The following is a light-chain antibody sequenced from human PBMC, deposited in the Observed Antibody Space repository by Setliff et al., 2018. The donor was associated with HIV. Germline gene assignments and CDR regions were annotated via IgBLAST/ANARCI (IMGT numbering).Light chain of an antibody. V-gene: IGLV2-14*03. CDR2: DVT. CDR3: CSYAGSDTYV. Sequence: QSALTQPASVSGSPGQSITISCTGTSSDVGGYHYVSWYQQHPGKAPKLIIYDVTERPSGVSYRISASKSGNTASLTISGLQIEDEADYYCCSYAGSDTYVFGTGTKVTVL. J-gene: IGLJ1*01. CDR1: SSDVGGYHY.